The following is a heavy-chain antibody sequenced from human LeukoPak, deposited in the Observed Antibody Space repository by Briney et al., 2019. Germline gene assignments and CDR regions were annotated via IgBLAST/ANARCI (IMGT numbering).Heavy chain of an antibody. V-gene: IGHV1-69*04. CDR2: IIPMLGIA. CDR1: GGTSSNYA. J-gene: IGHJ4*02. CDR3: ASLLDSGSYYY. D-gene: IGHD1-26*01. Sequence: SVKVSCNASGGTSSNYAISWVRQAPGQGLEWMGMIIPMLGIANHAQNFQGRVTITADKSTSTAYMELSSLRSEDTAVYYCASLLDSGSYYYWGQGTLVTVSS.